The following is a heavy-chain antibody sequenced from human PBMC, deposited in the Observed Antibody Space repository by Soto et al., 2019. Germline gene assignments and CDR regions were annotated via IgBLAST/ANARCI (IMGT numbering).Heavy chain of an antibody. CDR3: XXRTTVTTFDY. D-gene: IGHD4-17*01. CDR1: GASVTRAGSY. V-gene: IGHV4-31*11. Sequence: QVQLQESGPGLVKPSQTLSLTCDVSGASVTRAGSYWGWIRQRPGQGLEWIGYIYFDGTTYYNPSLXSRVXISXDTSXNXXSLSLSFLTAADTAXXXXXXRTTVTTFDYWGQGTLVTVSS. CDR2: IYFDGTT. J-gene: IGHJ4*02.